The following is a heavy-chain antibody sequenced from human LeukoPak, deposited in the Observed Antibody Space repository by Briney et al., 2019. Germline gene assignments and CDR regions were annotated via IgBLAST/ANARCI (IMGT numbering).Heavy chain of an antibody. J-gene: IGHJ6*03. CDR2: MNPNSGNT. D-gene: IGHD6-19*01. V-gene: IGHV1-8*01. Sequence: ASVKVSCKASGYTFTSYDINWVRQATGQGLEWMGWMNPNSGNTGYAQKFQGRVTMTRNTSISTAYMELSSLRSEDTAVYYCARGLAGAEAGTSRNYYYYYYMDVWGKGTTVTVSS. CDR1: GYTFTSYD. CDR3: ARGLAGAEAGTSRNYYYYYYMDV.